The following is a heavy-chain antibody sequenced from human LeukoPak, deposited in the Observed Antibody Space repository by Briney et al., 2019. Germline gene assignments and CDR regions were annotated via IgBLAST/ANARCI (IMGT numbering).Heavy chain of an antibody. J-gene: IGHJ4*02. D-gene: IGHD3-9*01. CDR2: TDDSGNT. CDR1: GGSISRSDYY. V-gene: IGHV4-30-4*01. CDR3: AASKNWFFDY. Sequence: PWETLSLTCSVSGGSISRSDYYWSWLRQPPGKGLGWVGFTDDSGNTFYNPSVKSRVSISVDTSKNQFSLRMSSVTAADTAVYYCAASKNWFFDYWGQGTLVTVSS.